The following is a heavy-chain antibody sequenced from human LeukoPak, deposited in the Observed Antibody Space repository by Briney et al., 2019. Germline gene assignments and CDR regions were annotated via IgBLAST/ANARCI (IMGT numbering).Heavy chain of an antibody. D-gene: IGHD4-23*01. CDR3: ARDSTTVVTTLDAFDI. V-gene: IGHV3-66*01. Sequence: GGSLRLSCAASGFTVSSNYMSWVRQAPGKGLEWVSVIYSGGSTYYADSAKGRFTISRDNSKNTLYLQMNSLRAEDTAVYYCARDSTTVVTTLDAFDIWGQGTMVTVSS. CDR2: IYSGGST. J-gene: IGHJ3*02. CDR1: GFTVSSNY.